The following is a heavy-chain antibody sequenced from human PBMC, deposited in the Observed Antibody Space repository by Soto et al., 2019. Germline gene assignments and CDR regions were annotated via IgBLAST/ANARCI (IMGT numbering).Heavy chain of an antibody. Sequence: GGSVRLSCAASGFTFDDYAMHWVRQAPGKGLEWVSGISWNSGSIGYADSVKGRFTISRDNAKNSLYLQMNSLRAEDTALYYCAKDTAVAGTLTFDYWGQGTLVTVSS. V-gene: IGHV3-9*01. CDR1: GFTFDDYA. D-gene: IGHD6-19*01. CDR2: ISWNSGSI. J-gene: IGHJ4*02. CDR3: AKDTAVAGTLTFDY.